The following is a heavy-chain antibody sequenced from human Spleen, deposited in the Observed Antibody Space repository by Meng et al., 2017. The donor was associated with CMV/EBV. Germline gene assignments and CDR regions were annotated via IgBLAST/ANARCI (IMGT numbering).Heavy chain of an antibody. CDR2: ITSSGSTV. CDR3: ARDGDCTSTACYAIRGDY. D-gene: IGHD2-2*01. CDR1: GFTFSSNG. V-gene: IGHV3-48*01. J-gene: IGHJ4*02. Sequence: GESLKISCAASGFTFSSNGMHWVRQAPGKGLEWVSYITSSGSTVYYADSVKGRFTISRDNSKNTLYLQMSGLRADDTAVYYCARDGDCTSTACYAIRGDYWGQGILVTVSS.